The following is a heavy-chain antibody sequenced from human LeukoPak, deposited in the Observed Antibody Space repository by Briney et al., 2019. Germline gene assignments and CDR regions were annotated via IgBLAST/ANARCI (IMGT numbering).Heavy chain of an antibody. Sequence: GGSLRLSCAASGFTFSSYWMHWVRQAPGKGLVWVSRINSDGSSTSYADSVKGRFTISRDNAKNTLYLQMNGLRAEDTAVYYCARTYCSSTSCYQPPPFDYWGQGTLVTVSS. J-gene: IGHJ4*02. D-gene: IGHD2-2*01. CDR3: ARTYCSSTSCYQPPPFDY. CDR1: GFTFSSYW. CDR2: INSDGSST. V-gene: IGHV3-74*01.